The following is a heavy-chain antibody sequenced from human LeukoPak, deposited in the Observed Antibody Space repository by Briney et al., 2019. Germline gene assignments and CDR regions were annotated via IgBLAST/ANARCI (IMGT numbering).Heavy chain of an antibody. Sequence: GGSLRLSCVTSGFTFNNYVMAWVRQAPGKGLEWVSGINWNGGSTGYADSVKGRFTISRDNAKNSLYLQMNSLRAEDTAVYYCARCGAAADWFDPWGQGTLVTVSS. D-gene: IGHD6-13*01. CDR2: INWNGGST. CDR3: ARCGAAADWFDP. J-gene: IGHJ5*02. CDR1: GFTFNNYV. V-gene: IGHV3-20*04.